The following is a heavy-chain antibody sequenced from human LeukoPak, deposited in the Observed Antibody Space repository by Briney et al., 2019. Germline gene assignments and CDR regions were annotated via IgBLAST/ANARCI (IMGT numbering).Heavy chain of an antibody. J-gene: IGHJ6*03. D-gene: IGHD4-17*01. CDR2: ITGSGGST. V-gene: IGHV3-23*01. Sequence: PGGTLRLSCAAPGFTLSSYGMSWVRQAPGKGLEWVSGITGSGGSTYYADSVKGRFTISRDNSKNTLYLQMYSLRAEDTAVYYCAKIPYGDYVLDYYYYMDVWGKGTTVTISS. CDR1: GFTLSSYG. CDR3: AKIPYGDYVLDYYYYMDV.